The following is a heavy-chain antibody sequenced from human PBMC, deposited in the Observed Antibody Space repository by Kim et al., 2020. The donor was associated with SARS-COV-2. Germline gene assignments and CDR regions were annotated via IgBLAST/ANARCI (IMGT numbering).Heavy chain of an antibody. CDR2: IYYSGST. Sequence: SETLSLTCTVSGGSISSYYWSWIRQPPGKGLEWIGYIYYSGSTNYNPSLKSRVTISVATSKNQFSLKLSSVTAAVTAVFYCAGVRSSSRGELFAYWGQGT. CDR1: GGSISSYY. V-gene: IGHV4-59*01. CDR3: AGVRSSSRGELFAY. D-gene: IGHD6-13*01. J-gene: IGHJ4*02.